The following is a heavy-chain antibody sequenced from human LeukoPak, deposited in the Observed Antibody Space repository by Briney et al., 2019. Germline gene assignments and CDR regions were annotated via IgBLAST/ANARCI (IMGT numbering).Heavy chain of an antibody. CDR2: INPNSGGT. D-gene: IGHD3-22*01. Sequence: GASVKVSCKASGYTFTGYYMHWVRQAPGQGLEWMGWINPNSGGTNYAQKFQGRVTMTRDTSISTAYMELSRLRSDDTAVYYCARDSLPSYYDSSGYYEDWNWFDPWGQGTLVTVSS. CDR3: ARDSLPSYYDSSGYYEDWNWFDP. J-gene: IGHJ5*02. V-gene: IGHV1-2*02. CDR1: GYTFTGYY.